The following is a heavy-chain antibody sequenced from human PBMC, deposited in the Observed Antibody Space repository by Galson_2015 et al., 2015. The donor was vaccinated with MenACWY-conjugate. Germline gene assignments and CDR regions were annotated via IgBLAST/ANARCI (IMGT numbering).Heavy chain of an antibody. CDR2: INHLGSDK. Sequence: SLRLSCAASGFTFSSYWMSWVRQAPGKGLEWVANINHLGSDKSYVDSVKGRFTISRDNAKNSLFLHVDSLRAEDTAVYYCAKYFGTSFDYWGQGSLVTVSS. J-gene: IGHJ4*02. CDR1: GFTFSSYW. CDR3: AKYFGTSFDY. D-gene: IGHD2/OR15-2a*01. V-gene: IGHV3-7*05.